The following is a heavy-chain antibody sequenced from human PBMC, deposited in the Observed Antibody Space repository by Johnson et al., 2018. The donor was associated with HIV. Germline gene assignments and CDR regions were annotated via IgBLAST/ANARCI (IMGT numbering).Heavy chain of an antibody. J-gene: IGHJ3*02. CDR3: ARDLTVADIGHYAFDI. V-gene: IGHV3-20*04. D-gene: IGHD6-19*01. CDR1: GFTFDEYG. CDR2: INWNGVST. Sequence: VQLVESGGGVVRPGGSLRLSCAASGFTFDEYGMSWVRQPPGKGLEWVSGINWNGVSTSHVDSVKGRFTISRDNAKNSLYLQMNSLRADDTALYYCARDLTVADIGHYAFDIWGQGTLVTVSS.